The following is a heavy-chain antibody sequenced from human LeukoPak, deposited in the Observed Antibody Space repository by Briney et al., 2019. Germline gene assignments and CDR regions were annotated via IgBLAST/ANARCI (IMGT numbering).Heavy chain of an antibody. CDR2: INPDGAVK. D-gene: IGHD6-13*01. Sequence: PGGSLRLSCVASGFTFSDYWMTWVRQAPGKGLEWVASINPDGAVKYHAHSLKGRFTISRDNAENSLYLQMNSLRAEDTALYYCARDFAYSRLDSWGQGTLVTVSS. V-gene: IGHV3-7*03. CDR1: GFTFSDYW. J-gene: IGHJ4*02. CDR3: ARDFAYSRLDS.